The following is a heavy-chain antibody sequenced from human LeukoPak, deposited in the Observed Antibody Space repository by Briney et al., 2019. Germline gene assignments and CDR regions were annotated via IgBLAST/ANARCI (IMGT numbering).Heavy chain of an antibody. V-gene: IGHV7-4-1*02. CDR2: INTNTGNP. D-gene: IGHD2-8*01. CDR1: GYTFTSYA. Sequence: ASVKVSCKASGYTFTSYAMNWVRQAPGQGLEWMGWINTNTGNPTYAQGFTGRFVFSLDTSVSTAYLQISSLKAEDTAVYYCARGDIVLMVYAIGGTIFDYWGQGTLVTVSS. J-gene: IGHJ4*02. CDR3: ARGDIVLMVYAIGGTIFDY.